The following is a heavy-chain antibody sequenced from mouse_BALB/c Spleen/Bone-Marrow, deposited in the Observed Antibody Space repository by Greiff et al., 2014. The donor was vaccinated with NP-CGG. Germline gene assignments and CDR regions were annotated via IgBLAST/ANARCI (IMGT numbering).Heavy chain of an antibody. CDR2: ISGGGSYT. J-gene: IGHJ1*01. D-gene: IGHD4-1*01. V-gene: IGHV5-9-4*01. CDR1: GFNFSDYA. CDR3: ARVSGTRCFDD. Sequence: EVQLVESGGGLVKPGGSLTLSCAASGFNFSDYAMSWVRQSPEKRLEWVAEISGGGSYTNYPDTVTGRFTISRDNAKNTLHLEMSSLKSEDTGIYDGARVSGTRCFDDWGAGTTVTVSS.